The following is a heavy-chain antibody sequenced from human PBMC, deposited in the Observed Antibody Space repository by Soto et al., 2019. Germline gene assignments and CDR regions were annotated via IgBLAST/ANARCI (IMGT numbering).Heavy chain of an antibody. Sequence: EEQLVESGGGLVQPGGSLRLSCTSSGFAHNTYDMNWVRQAPGKDLEWISHIATGGDRIYYADSVKGRFTISRDNARNSLYLQMNSLRDEDTALYYCAGERVLIYAPYDAFNMWGQGTLVTVSS. J-gene: IGHJ3*02. CDR3: AGERVLIYAPYDAFNM. CDR2: IATGGDRI. CDR1: GFAHNTYD. V-gene: IGHV3-48*03. D-gene: IGHD2-8*01.